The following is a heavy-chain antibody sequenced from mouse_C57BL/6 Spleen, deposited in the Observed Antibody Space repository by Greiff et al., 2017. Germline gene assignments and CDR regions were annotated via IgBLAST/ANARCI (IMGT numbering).Heavy chain of an antibody. J-gene: IGHJ2*01. V-gene: IGHV1-82*01. CDR3: ARGGRDY. CDR2: IYPGDGDT. Sequence: QVQLQQSGPELVKPGASVKISCKASGYAFSSSWMNWVKQRPGKGLEWIGRIYPGDGDTNYNGKFKGKATLTADKSSSTAYMQLSSLTSEDSAVYFCARGGRDYWGQGTTLTVAS. D-gene: IGHD1-1*01. CDR1: GYAFSSSW.